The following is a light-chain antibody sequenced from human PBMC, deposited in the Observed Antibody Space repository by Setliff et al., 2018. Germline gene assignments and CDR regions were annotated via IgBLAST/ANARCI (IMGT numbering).Light chain of an antibody. V-gene: IGLV2-14*03. J-gene: IGLJ1*01. CDR3: SSYSSRTTLDV. CDR2: DVS. Sequence: QSALTQPASVSGSPGQSITISCTGSTSDIGAYNYVAWYQQHPGNAPKLMIYDVSVRPSGVSSRFSGSKSGNTASLTISGLQAEDEADYYCSSYSSRTTLDVFGTGTKGTVL. CDR1: TSDIGAYNY.